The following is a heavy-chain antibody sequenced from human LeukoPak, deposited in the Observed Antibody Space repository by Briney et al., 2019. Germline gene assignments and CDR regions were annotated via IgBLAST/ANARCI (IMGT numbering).Heavy chain of an antibody. J-gene: IGHJ4*02. Sequence: GGSLRLSCAASGFTFSIYWMSWVRQAPGRGLEWVANVKYDGSEKYYVDSVNGRFTISRDNAKNSLYLQMNSLRAEDTAVYYCARAPREWLLGYYFDYWGQGTLVTVSS. V-gene: IGHV3-7*01. CDR2: VKYDGSEK. CDR1: GFTFSIYW. CDR3: ARAPREWLLGYYFDY. D-gene: IGHD3-3*01.